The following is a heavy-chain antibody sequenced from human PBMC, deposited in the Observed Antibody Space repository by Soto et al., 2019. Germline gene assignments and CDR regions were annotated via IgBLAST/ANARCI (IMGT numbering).Heavy chain of an antibody. CDR2: IYPGDSDT. Sequence: PGESLKISCKGSGYSFTSYWIGWVRQMPGKGLEWMGIIYPGDSDTRYSPSFQGQVTISADKSISTAYLQWSSLKASDTAMYYCARTYYDFWSGYYPYYYYGMDVWGQGTTVTV. V-gene: IGHV5-51*01. J-gene: IGHJ6*02. CDR1: GYSFTSYW. D-gene: IGHD3-3*01. CDR3: ARTYYDFWSGYYPYYYYGMDV.